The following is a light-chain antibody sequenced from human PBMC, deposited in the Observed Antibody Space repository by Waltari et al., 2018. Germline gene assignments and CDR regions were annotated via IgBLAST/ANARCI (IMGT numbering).Light chain of an antibody. CDR3: MQGTHWPT. V-gene: IGKV2-30*02. J-gene: IGKJ5*01. CDR2: KGS. CDR1: QSLVHSNGHTY. Sequence: VVMTQSPLSLPVTLGQPASIPCRSSQSLVHSNGHTYLNWLHQRPGQSARRRSYKGSNRDAGGADRFSGSGSGTDFTLKISRVEAEDVGVYYCMQGTHWPTFGQGTRLEI.